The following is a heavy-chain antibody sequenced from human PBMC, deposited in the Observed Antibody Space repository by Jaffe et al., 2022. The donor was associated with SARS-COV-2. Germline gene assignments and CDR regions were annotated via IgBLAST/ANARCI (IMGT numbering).Heavy chain of an antibody. D-gene: IGHD6-13*01. J-gene: IGHJ5*02. Sequence: QVQLVESGGGVVQPGRSLRLSCAASGFTFSSYAMHWVRQAPGKGLEWVAVISYDGSNKYYADSVKGRFTISRDNSKNTLYLQMNSLRAEDTAVYYCARDVAAAAGPNWFDPWGQGTLVTVSS. CDR1: GFTFSSYA. CDR3: ARDVAAAAGPNWFDP. CDR2: ISYDGSNK. V-gene: IGHV3-30*04.